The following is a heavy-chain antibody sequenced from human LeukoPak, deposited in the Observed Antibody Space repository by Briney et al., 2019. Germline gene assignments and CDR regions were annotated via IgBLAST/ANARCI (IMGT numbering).Heavy chain of an antibody. J-gene: IGHJ3*02. D-gene: IGHD5-18*01. CDR1: GFTFSSYA. V-gene: IGHV3-23*01. CDR3: AKENRGLWLGTFEI. CDR2: ISGSGGST. Sequence: GGSLRFSCAASGFTFSSYAMSWVRQAPGKGLQWVSGISGSGGSTYYADSVKGRFTISRDNTKNTLYLQMNSLRAEDTAVYYCAKENRGLWLGTFEIWGQGTMVTVSS.